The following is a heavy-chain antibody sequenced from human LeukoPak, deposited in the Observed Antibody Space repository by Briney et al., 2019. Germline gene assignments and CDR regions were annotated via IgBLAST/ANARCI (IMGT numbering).Heavy chain of an antibody. CDR2: ISYDGSNK. CDR3: ARDRPNILGLDP. Sequence: GGSLRLSCAASGFTFSSYGMHWVRQAPGKGLEWVAVISYDGSNKYYADSVKGRFTISRDNAKNSVFLQMSSLRDEDTAVYYCARDRPNILGLDPWGQGTLVTVSS. D-gene: IGHD2/OR15-2a*01. V-gene: IGHV3-30*03. CDR1: GFTFSSYG. J-gene: IGHJ5*02.